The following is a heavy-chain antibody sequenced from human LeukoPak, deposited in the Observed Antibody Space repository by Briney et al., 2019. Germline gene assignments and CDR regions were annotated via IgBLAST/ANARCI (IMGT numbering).Heavy chain of an antibody. CDR3: ARGGALGMDV. Sequence: GGSLRLSCAASGFTFSDYYMTWIRQAPGKGLEWVSYISGVADSIYYGDSVKGRFTISRDNAKKSVYLQMNSLRADDTAVYYCARGGALGMDVWGQGTTVTVSS. CDR1: GFTFSDYY. CDR2: ISGVADSI. D-gene: IGHD1-26*01. J-gene: IGHJ6*02. V-gene: IGHV3-11*01.